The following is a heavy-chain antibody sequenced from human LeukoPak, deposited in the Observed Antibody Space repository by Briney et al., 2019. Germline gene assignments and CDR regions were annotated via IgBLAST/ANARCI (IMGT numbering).Heavy chain of an antibody. J-gene: IGHJ4*02. D-gene: IGHD3-10*01. CDR1: GYTFPSYD. CDR3: ARRSTMVRGVIMHGY. CDR2: MNPNSGNT. V-gene: IGHV1-8*01. Sequence: ASVKVSCKASGYTFPSYDVNWVRQATGQGLEWMGWMNPNSGNTGYAQKFQGRGTMTRNTSISTAYMELSSLRSEDTAVYYCARRSTMVRGVIMHGYWGQGTLVTVSS.